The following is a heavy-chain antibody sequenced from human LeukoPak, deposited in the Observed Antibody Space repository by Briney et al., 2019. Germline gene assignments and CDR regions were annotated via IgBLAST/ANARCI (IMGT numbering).Heavy chain of an antibody. V-gene: IGHV3-23*01. J-gene: IGHJ4*02. D-gene: IGHD2-2*02. CDR1: GFTFSSYA. CDR3: AKAGYCSSTSCYTVFGY. CDR2: ISGSGGST. Sequence: PGGSLRLSCAASGFTFSSYAMGWVRQAPGKGLEWVSGISGSGGSTYYADSVKGRFTISRDNSKNTLYLQMKSLRAEDTAVYYCAKAGYCSSTSCYTVFGYWGQGTQVTVSS.